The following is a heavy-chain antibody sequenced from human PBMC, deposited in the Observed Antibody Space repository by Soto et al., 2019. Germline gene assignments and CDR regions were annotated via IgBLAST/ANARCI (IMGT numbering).Heavy chain of an antibody. J-gene: IGHJ4*02. V-gene: IGHV4-39*01. D-gene: IGHD3-10*01. CDR2: IYYSGST. Sequence: QLQLQESGPGLVKPSETLSLTCPVSGGSISSSSYYWGWIRQPPGKGLEWIGSIYYSGSTYYNPSLKSRVTISVDTSKNQFSLKLSSVTAADTAVYYCARLGLLWFGESFDYWGQGTVVTVSS. CDR1: GGSISSSSYY. CDR3: ARLGLLWFGESFDY.